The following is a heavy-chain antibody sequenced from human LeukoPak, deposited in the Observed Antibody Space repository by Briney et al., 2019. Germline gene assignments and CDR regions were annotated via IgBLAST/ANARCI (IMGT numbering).Heavy chain of an antibody. Sequence: SETLSLTCTVSGGSISSYYWSWIWQPPGKGLEWIGYIYYSGSTNYNPSLKSRVTISVDTSKNQFSLKLSSVTAADTAVYYCANMVRGAAYNWFDPWGQGTLVTVSS. CDR2: IYYSGST. CDR3: ANMVRGAAYNWFDP. J-gene: IGHJ5*02. D-gene: IGHD3-10*01. CDR1: GGSISSYY. V-gene: IGHV4-59*01.